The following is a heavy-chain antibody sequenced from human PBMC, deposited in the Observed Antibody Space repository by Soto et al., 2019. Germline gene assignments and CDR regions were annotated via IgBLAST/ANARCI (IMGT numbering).Heavy chain of an antibody. CDR3: ARGLGGSYFPFDF. Sequence: QVHLVQSGAEVKKPGSSVKVSCKTSGGTFSDSAINWLRQTPGQGLEWMGGRVPMFRTANYAANLQGRVSITADDSTSTVLMELSSMTFEDTAVYYCARGLGGSYFPFDFWGQGTLLTVSS. D-gene: IGHD1-26*01. V-gene: IGHV1-69*12. CDR1: GGTFSDSA. CDR2: RVPMFRTA. J-gene: IGHJ4*02.